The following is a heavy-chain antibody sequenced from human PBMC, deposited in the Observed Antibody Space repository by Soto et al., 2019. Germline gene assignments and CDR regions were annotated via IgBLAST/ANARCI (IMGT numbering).Heavy chain of an antibody. CDR3: AKEGQYYDILTGYRSYYGMDV. V-gene: IGHV3-30*18. CDR1: GFTFSSYG. D-gene: IGHD3-9*01. J-gene: IGHJ6*02. CDR2: ISYDGSNK. Sequence: QVQLVESGGGVVQPGRSLRLSCAASGFTFSSYGMHWVRQAPGKGLEWVAVISYDGSNKYYADSVKGRFTISRDNSNNTLYLQMNRLRDEDTAVYYCAKEGQYYDILTGYRSYYGMDVWGQGTTVTVSS.